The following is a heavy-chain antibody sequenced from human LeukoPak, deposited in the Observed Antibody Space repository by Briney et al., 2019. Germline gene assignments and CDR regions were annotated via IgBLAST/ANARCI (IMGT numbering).Heavy chain of an antibody. V-gene: IGHV3-23*01. D-gene: IGHD6-13*01. CDR2: FSGRGATA. Sequence: GGSLRLSCAASGFTFSSYEMNWVRQAPGKGLEWVSAFSGRGATAYYADSVRGRFTISRDNSKNTLFLQMDSLGADDTAVYYCAKSSPFGTTWYGAIDVWGHGTTVTVSS. CDR3: AKSSPFGTTWYGAIDV. J-gene: IGHJ6*02. CDR1: GFTFSSYE.